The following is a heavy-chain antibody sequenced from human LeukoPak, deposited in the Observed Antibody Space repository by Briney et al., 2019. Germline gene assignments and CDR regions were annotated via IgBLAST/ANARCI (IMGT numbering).Heavy chain of an antibody. CDR3: AATYYYGSGSGGGFDY. CDR1: GFTFSSYW. CDR2: IKQDGSEK. D-gene: IGHD3-10*01. V-gene: IGHV3-7*01. Sequence: GGSLRLSCAASGFTFSSYWMSWVRQAPGKGLEWVANIKQDGSEKYYVDSVKGRFTISRDNAKNSLYLQMNSLRAEDTAVYYCAATYYYGSGSGGGFDYWGQGTLATVSS. J-gene: IGHJ4*02.